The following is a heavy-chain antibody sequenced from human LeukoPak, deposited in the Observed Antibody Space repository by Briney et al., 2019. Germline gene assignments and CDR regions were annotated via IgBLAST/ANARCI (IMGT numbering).Heavy chain of an antibody. CDR2: IKQDGSEK. CDR3: ARDLIRDDYKDAFDI. Sequence: GGSLRLSCAASGFTFSSYWMSWVRQAPGKGLEWVANIKQDGSEKYYVDSVKGRFTISRDNAKNSLYLQMNSLRAEDTAVYYCARDLIRDDYKDAFDIWGQGTMVTVSS. J-gene: IGHJ3*02. CDR1: GFTFSSYW. V-gene: IGHV3-7*01. D-gene: IGHD5-24*01.